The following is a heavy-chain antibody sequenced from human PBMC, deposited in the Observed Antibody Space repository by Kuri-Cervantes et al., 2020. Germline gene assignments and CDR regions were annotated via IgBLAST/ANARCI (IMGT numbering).Heavy chain of an antibody. CDR3: ARVKSHGDYYYYYYMDV. D-gene: IGHD4-17*01. CDR1: GITFSSYW. Sequence: TLSSPCTVFGITFSSYWMSWVGQAPGKGLEWVAVISYDGSNKYYADSVKGRFTISTDNSKNTLYLQMNSLRAEDTAVYYCARVKSHGDYYYYYYMDVWGKGTTVTVSS. V-gene: IGHV3-30*17. CDR2: ISYDGSNK. J-gene: IGHJ6*03.